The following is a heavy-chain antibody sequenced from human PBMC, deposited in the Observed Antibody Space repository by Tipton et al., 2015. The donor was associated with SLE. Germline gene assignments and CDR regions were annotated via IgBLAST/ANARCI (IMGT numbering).Heavy chain of an antibody. D-gene: IGHD3-3*01. J-gene: IGHJ4*02. CDR2: FYYTANT. CDR1: GASISSSTRY. Sequence: LRLSCSVSGASISSSTRYWGWIRQSPGKGLEWIGSFYYTANTYYNPSLKSRVTIFVDTSKNQFSLKLSSVTAADTAVYYCARGWDYDFWSGYADYWGQGTLVTVSS. V-gene: IGHV4-39*01. CDR3: ARGWDYDFWSGYADY.